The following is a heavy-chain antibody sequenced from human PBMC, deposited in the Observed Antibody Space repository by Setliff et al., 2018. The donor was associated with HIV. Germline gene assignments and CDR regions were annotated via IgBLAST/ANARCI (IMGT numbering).Heavy chain of an antibody. CDR2: ISAYSGDT. V-gene: IGHV1-18*01. CDR3: ARDYRGELHF. J-gene: IGHJ4*02. CDR1: GYIFTSYG. D-gene: IGHD1-26*01. Sequence: ASVKVSCKASGYIFTSYGISWLRQAPGQGLERMGWISAYSGDTDYAQEVLGRITMTTDTSTKTAYMELRGLRSADTAVYFCARDYRGELHFWGQGTLVTVPQ.